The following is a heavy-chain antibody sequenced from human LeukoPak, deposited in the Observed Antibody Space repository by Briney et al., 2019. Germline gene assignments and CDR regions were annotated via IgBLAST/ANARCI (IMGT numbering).Heavy chain of an antibody. V-gene: IGHV3-7*01. D-gene: IGHD6-19*01. Sequence: GGSLRLSCVDSGFTFNNYWMSWVRQAPGKGLECVANIKHDGSEKKYVDSVKGRFTISRDNAKNSLYLQMNSLRAEDTAVYYCARVSGWYSWHLDLWGRGTLVTVSS. CDR2: IKHDGSEK. CDR3: ARVSGWYSWHLDL. CDR1: GFTFNNYW. J-gene: IGHJ2*01.